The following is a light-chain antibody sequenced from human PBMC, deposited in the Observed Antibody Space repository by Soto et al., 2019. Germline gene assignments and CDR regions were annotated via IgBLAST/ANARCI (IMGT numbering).Light chain of an antibody. CDR2: EVT. Sequence: QSALTQPASVSASPGQSITISCTGSDSDVGSYDLVSWYQQHPDKAPKLLIYEVTKRPSGVSNRFSGSKSDNTASLTISVLQAEDEADYYCSSYAGTSPYVFGTGTKLTVL. V-gene: IGLV2-23*02. J-gene: IGLJ1*01. CDR3: SSYAGTSPYV. CDR1: DSDVGSYDL.